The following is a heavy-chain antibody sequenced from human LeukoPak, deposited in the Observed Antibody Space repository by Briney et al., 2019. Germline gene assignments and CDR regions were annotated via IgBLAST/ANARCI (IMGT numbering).Heavy chain of an antibody. CDR2: INPNSGGT. CDR3: ARGATLEELDAFDI. J-gene: IGHJ4*02. V-gene: IGHV1-2*02. Sequence: ASVKVSCKASGYTFTGYYMHWVRQAPGQGLEWMGWINPNSGGTNYAQKFQGRVTMTRDTSISTAYMELSRLRSDDTAVYYCARGATLEELDAFDIWGQGTLVTVSS. CDR1: GYTFTGYY. D-gene: IGHD1-1*01.